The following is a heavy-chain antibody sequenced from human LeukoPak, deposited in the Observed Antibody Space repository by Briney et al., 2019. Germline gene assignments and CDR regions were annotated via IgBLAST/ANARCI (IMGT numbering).Heavy chain of an antibody. V-gene: IGHV4-59*08. J-gene: IGHJ4*02. Sequence: SETLSLTCTVSGGSISSYYWSWIRQPPGKGLEWIGYIYYSGSTNYNPSLKSRVTISVDTSKNQFSLKLSSVTAADTAVYYCASSFIFHNLGYCSGGSYYSGRPGNYYFDYWGQGTLVTVSS. D-gene: IGHD2-15*01. CDR2: IYYSGST. CDR3: ASSFIFHNLGYCSGGSYYSGRPGNYYFDY. CDR1: GGSISSYY.